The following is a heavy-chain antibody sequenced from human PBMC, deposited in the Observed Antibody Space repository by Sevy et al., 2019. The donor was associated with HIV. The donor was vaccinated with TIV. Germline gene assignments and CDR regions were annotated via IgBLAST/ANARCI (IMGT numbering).Heavy chain of an antibody. CDR1: GFTFSNYW. D-gene: IGHD2-21*01. V-gene: IGHV3-7*01. CDR3: AVDVVINDVAFDY. Sequence: GGSLRLSCAASGFTFSNYWMSWVRQAPGKGLEWVANIKQDGREKYYVDVVKGRFSISRDNAKKSLYLQMNSLRAEDTAGYYCAVDVVINDVAFDYWGQGTLVTVSS. CDR2: IKQDGREK. J-gene: IGHJ4*02.